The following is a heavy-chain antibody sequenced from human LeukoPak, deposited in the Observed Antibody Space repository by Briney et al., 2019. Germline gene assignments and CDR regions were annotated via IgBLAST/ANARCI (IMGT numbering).Heavy chain of an antibody. D-gene: IGHD3-22*01. Sequence: QPGGSLRLSCAASGFTFSSYWMSWVRQAPGKGLEWVANIKQDGSEKYYVGSVKGRFTISRDNAKNSLYLQMNSLRAEDTAVYYCARDVLDYYDSSGYYLSEYFDYWGQGTLVTASS. CDR2: IKQDGSEK. CDR3: ARDVLDYYDSSGYYLSEYFDY. V-gene: IGHV3-7*01. CDR1: GFTFSSYW. J-gene: IGHJ4*02.